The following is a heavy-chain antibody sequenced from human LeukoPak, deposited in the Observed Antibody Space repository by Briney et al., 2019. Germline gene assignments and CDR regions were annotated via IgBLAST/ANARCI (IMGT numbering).Heavy chain of an antibody. D-gene: IGHD3-10*01. V-gene: IGHV4-34*01. CDR2: INHSGST. Sequence: SETLSLTCAVYGGSFSGYYWSWIRQPPGKGLEWIGEINHSGSTNYNPSLKSRVTISVDTSKNQFSLKLSSVTAADTAVYYCAGGGRSYYFDYWGQGTLVTVSS. J-gene: IGHJ4*02. CDR3: AGGGRSYYFDY. CDR1: GGSFSGYY.